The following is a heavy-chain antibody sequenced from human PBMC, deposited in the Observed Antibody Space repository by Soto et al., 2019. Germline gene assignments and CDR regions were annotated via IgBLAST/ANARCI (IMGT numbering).Heavy chain of an antibody. CDR2: ISGSGGSP. CDR3: AKDQGSSWYEIDY. Sequence: EVQLLESGGGLVQPGGSLRLSCAASGFTFSNYAVTWVRQAPGKGLEWVSTISGSGGSPYYADSVKGRFTISRDNSKNTLYLKMNSLRAEDTAVYYCAKDQGSSWYEIDYWGQGTLVTVSS. CDR1: GFTFSNYA. V-gene: IGHV3-23*01. D-gene: IGHD6-13*01. J-gene: IGHJ4*02.